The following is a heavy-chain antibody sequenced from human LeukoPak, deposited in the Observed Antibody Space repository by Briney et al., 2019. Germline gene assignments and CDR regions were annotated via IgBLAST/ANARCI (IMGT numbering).Heavy chain of an antibody. V-gene: IGHV4-59*01. D-gene: IGHD2-2*01. CDR2: IYYSGST. Sequence: SETLSLTCTVSGGSISSYYWSWIRQPPGKGLEWIGYIYYSGSTNYNPSLKSRVTISVDTSKNQFSLKLSSVTAADTAVYYCARVGVVVPAAKSDYYYYMDVWGKGTTVTISS. J-gene: IGHJ6*03. CDR1: GGSISSYY. CDR3: ARVGVVVPAAKSDYYYYMDV.